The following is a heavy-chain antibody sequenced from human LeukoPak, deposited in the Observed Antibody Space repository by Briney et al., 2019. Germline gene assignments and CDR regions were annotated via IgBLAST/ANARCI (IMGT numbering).Heavy chain of an antibody. D-gene: IGHD3-22*01. CDR3: ARGRGYYDSSGYYRLMYYFDY. Sequence: SETLSLTCAVYGGSFSGYYWSWIRQPPGKGLEWIGEINHSGSTNYNPSLKSRVTISVDTSKNQFSLKLSSVTAADTAVYYCARGRGYYDSSGYYRLMYYFDYWGQGTLVTVSS. CDR1: GGSFSGYY. V-gene: IGHV4-34*01. CDR2: INHSGST. J-gene: IGHJ4*02.